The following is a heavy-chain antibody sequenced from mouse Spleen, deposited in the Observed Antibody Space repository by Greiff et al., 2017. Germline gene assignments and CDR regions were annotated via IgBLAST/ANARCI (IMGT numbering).Heavy chain of an antibody. D-gene: IGHD2-14*01. V-gene: IGHV1-80*01. CDR3: ARDRYDVGFAY. Sequence: QVQLKQSGAELVKPGASVKISCKASGYAFSSYWMNWVKQRPGKGLEWIGQIYPGDGDTNYNGKFKGKATLTADKSSSTAYMQLSSLTSEDSAVYFCARDRYDVGFAYWGQGTLVTVSA. J-gene: IGHJ3*01. CDR2: IYPGDGDT. CDR1: GYAFSSYW.